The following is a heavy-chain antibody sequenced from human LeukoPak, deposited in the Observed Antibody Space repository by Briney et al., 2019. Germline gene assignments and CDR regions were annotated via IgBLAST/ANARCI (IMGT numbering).Heavy chain of an antibody. V-gene: IGHV1-69*05. J-gene: IGHJ4*02. CDR1: GGTLSSYA. Sequence: SPVKVSCDASGGTLSSYAISWVREAPGQGLEWMGGIIPIFGTANYAQKFQGRVTITTDESTSTAYMELSSLRSEDTAVYYCASSFIAAAGYFDYWGQGTLVTVSS. CDR2: IIPIFGTA. D-gene: IGHD6-13*01. CDR3: ASSFIAAAGYFDY.